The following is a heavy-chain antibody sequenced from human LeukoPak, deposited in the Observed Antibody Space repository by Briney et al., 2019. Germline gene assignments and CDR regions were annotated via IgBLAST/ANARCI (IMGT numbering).Heavy chain of an antibody. CDR3: ARDLGTVTFDAYYYYYGMDV. J-gene: IGHJ6*02. V-gene: IGHV1-18*01. CDR2: ISAYNGNT. Sequence: ASVKVSCKASGYTFTSYGISWVRQAPGQGLEWMGWISAYNGNTNYAQKLQGRVTMTTDTSTSTAYMELRSLRSDDTAVYYCARDLGTVTFDAYYYYYGMDVWGQGTTVTVSS. CDR1: GYTFTSYG. D-gene: IGHD4-17*01.